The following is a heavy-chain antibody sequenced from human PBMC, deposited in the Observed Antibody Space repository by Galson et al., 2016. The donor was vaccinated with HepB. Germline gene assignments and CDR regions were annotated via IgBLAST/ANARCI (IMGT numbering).Heavy chain of an antibody. D-gene: IGHD3-3*01. CDR1: GGPFSGNY. Sequence: SETLSLTCAVYGGPFSGNYWSWIRQPPGRGLEWIGEINYNGVATYNPSLKSRVTISVDTSKNQFSPNLNSVTAADTAVYYCAGGPNYDFWSGYRGFSFDIWGQGTLVAVSS. CDR2: INYNGVA. CDR3: AGGPNYDFWSGYRGFSFDI. J-gene: IGHJ4*02. V-gene: IGHV4-34*01.